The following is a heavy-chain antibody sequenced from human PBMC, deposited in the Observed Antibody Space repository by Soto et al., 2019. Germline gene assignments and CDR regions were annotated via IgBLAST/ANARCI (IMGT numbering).Heavy chain of an antibody. CDR3: ARDRGEGSYHTFDY. V-gene: IGHV3-33*01. D-gene: IGHD1-26*01. CDR1: GFTFSSYG. CDR2: IWYDGSNK. Sequence: GGSLRLSCAASGFTFSSYGMHWVRQAPGKGLEWVAVIWYDGSNKYYADSVKGRFTISRDNSKNTLYLQMNSLRAEDTAVYYCARDRGEGSYHTFDYWGQGTLVTVSS. J-gene: IGHJ4*02.